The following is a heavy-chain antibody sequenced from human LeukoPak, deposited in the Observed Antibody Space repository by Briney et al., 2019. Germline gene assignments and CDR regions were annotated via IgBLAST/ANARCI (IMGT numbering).Heavy chain of an antibody. V-gene: IGHV3-73*01. CDR2: IRSKVNSYAT. J-gene: IGHJ4*02. CDR3: TYFVRDFDY. CDR1: GFTFSGSA. Sequence: GGSLRLSCAASGFTFSGSAMHWVRQASGKGLEWVGRIRSKVNSYATAYAASVKGRFTISRDDSKNTAYLQMSSLKTEDTAVYYCTYFVRDFDYWGQGTLVTVSS.